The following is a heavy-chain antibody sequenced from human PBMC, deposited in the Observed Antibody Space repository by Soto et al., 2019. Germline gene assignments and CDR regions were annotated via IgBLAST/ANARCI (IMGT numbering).Heavy chain of an antibody. V-gene: IGHV1-18*01. CDR2: ISAYNGNT. J-gene: IGHJ6*03. CDR3: ARSTYYDFWICYYTRYYYYYMDV. D-gene: IGHD3-3*01. Sequence: ASVKVSCKASGYTFTSYGISWVRQAPGQGLEWMGWISAYNGNTNYAQKLQGRVTMTTDTSTSTAYMELRSLRSDDTAVYYCARSTYYDFWICYYTRYYYYYMDVWGKGTTVNVFS. CDR1: GYTFTSYG.